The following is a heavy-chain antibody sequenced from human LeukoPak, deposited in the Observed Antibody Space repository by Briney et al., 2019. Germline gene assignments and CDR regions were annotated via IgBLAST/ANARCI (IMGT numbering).Heavy chain of an antibody. J-gene: IGHJ6*02. D-gene: IGHD4-4*01. CDR1: GGSIGSYY. V-gene: IGHV4-59*08. CDR3: ARRTTVKDNYYYYYGMDV. Sequence: SETLSLTCTVSGGSIGSYYWSWIRQPPGKGLEWIGYIYYSGSTNYNPSLKSRVTISVDTSKNQFSLKLSSVTAADTAVYYCARRTTVKDNYYYYYGMDVWGQGTTVTVSS. CDR2: IYYSGST.